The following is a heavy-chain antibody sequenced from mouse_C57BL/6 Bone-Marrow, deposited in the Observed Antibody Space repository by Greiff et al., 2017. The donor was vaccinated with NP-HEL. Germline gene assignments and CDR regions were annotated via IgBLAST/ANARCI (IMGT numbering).Heavy chain of an antibody. Sequence: VQLVESGGGLVKPGGSLKLSCAASGFTFSSYAMSWVRQTPEKRLEWVATISDGGSYTYYPDNVKGRFTISRDNAKNNLYLQMSHLKSEDTAMYYCARDGAYYYGSSSWFAYWGQGTLVTVSA. CDR2: ISDGGSYT. J-gene: IGHJ3*01. V-gene: IGHV5-4*01. CDR1: GFTFSSYA. D-gene: IGHD1-1*01. CDR3: ARDGAYYYGSSSWFAY.